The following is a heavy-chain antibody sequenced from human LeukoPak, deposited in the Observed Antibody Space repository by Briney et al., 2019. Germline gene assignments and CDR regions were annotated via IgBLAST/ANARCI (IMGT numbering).Heavy chain of an antibody. CDR2: INHSGST. Sequence: GSLRLSCAASGFTFSSYAMSWVRQAPGKGLEWIGEINHSGSTNYNPSLKSRVTISVDTSKNQFSLKLSSVTAADTAVYYCARGRPTYYYDRPFDYWGQGTLVTVSS. CDR1: GFTFSSYA. V-gene: IGHV4-34*01. CDR3: ARGRPTYYYDRPFDY. D-gene: IGHD3-22*01. J-gene: IGHJ4*02.